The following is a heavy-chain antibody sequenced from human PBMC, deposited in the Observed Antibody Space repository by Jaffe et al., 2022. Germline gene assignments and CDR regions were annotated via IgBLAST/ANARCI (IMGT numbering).Heavy chain of an antibody. V-gene: IGHV3-23*04. J-gene: IGHJ6*02. Sequence: EVQLVESGGGLVQPGGSLRLSCTASGFTFTAFGMSWVRQAPGKGLEWVSGIITSGDTTYYADSVKGRFTISRDNSKNTLYLQMNSLRAEDTALYYCARRGIPSYWVDVWGQGTAVIVSS. D-gene: IGHD6-13*01. CDR1: GFTFTAFG. CDR2: IITSGDTT. CDR3: ARRGIPSYWVDV.